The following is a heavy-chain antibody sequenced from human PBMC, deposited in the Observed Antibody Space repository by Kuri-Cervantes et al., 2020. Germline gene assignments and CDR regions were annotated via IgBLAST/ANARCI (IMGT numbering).Heavy chain of an antibody. V-gene: IGHV3-30-3*01. CDR3: ASLMSSSYFDY. CDR2: ISHDGSLK. J-gene: IGHJ4*02. Sequence: GGSLRLSCAASGFTFSFYATHWVRQAPGKGLEWVAGISHDGSLKDNAVSVKGRFTISRDNPKNTLFLQMNSLRTEDTAIYYCASLMSSSYFDYWGQGILVTVSS. CDR1: GFTFSFYA. D-gene: IGHD6-6*01.